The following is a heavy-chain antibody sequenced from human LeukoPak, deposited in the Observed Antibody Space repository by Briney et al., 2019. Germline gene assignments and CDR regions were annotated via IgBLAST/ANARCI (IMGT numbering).Heavy chain of an antibody. CDR3: ARGTRQQLVRGRANWFDP. Sequence: SETLSLTCAVYGGSFSGYYWSWIRQPPGKGLGWIGEINHSGSTNYNPSLKSRVTISVDTSKNQFSLKLSSVTAADTAVYYCARGTRQQLVRGRANWFDPWGQGTLVTVSS. D-gene: IGHD6-13*01. CDR2: INHSGST. J-gene: IGHJ5*02. V-gene: IGHV4-34*01. CDR1: GGSFSGYY.